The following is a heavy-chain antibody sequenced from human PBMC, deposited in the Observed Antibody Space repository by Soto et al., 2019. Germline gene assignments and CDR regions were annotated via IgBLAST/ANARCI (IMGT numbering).Heavy chain of an antibody. CDR3: AKLGFGDRYGYHYYYMDV. Sequence: QVQLVESGGGVVQPGRSLRLSCAASGFTFSSYGMHWVRQAPGKGLEWVAVISYDGSNKYYADSVKGRFTISRDNSKNTLHLQMNSLRAEDTAVYYCAKLGFGDRYGYHYYYMDVWGKGTTVTVSS. CDR2: ISYDGSNK. V-gene: IGHV3-30*18. CDR1: GFTFSSYG. J-gene: IGHJ6*03. D-gene: IGHD3-10*01.